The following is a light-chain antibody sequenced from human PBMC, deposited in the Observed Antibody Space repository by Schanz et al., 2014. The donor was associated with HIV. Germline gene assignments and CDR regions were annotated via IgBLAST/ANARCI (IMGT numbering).Light chain of an antibody. V-gene: IGLV2-14*03. CDR2: GVS. Sequence: QSALTQPASVSGSPGQSITISCTGTSSDFGDYNYVSWYQQHPGKAPKLMIYGVSNRASGVSSRFSGSKSDNTASLTISGLQAEDEADYYCISYTSSTTWVFGGGTKLTVL. J-gene: IGLJ3*02. CDR3: ISYTSSTTWV. CDR1: SSDFGDYNY.